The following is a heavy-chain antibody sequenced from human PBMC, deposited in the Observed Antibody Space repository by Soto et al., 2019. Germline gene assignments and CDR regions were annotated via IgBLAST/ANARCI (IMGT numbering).Heavy chain of an antibody. D-gene: IGHD3-3*01. V-gene: IGHV4-59*08. CDR2: IYYSGST. CDR1: GGSISSYY. CDR3: ARNTDFWRTGFDP. Sequence: SETLSLTCTVSGGSISSYYWSWIRQPPGKGLEWIGYIYYSGSTNYNPSLKSRVTISVDTSKNQFSLKLSSVTAADTAVYYCARNTDFWRTGFDPWGQGTLVTVSS. J-gene: IGHJ5*02.